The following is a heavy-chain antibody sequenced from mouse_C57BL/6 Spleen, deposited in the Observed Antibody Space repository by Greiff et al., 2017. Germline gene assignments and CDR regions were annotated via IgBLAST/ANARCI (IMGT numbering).Heavy chain of an antibody. D-gene: IGHD1-1*01. Sequence: EVQLVESGEGLVKPGGSLKLSCAASGFTFSSYAMSWVRQTPEKRLEWVAYISSGGDYIYYADPVKGRFTISRDNARNTLYLQMSSLKSEDTAMYYCTRRIYYGSSYWYFDVWGTGTTVTVSS. CDR3: TRRIYYGSSYWYFDV. J-gene: IGHJ1*03. V-gene: IGHV5-9-1*02. CDR2: ISSGGDYI. CDR1: GFTFSSYA.